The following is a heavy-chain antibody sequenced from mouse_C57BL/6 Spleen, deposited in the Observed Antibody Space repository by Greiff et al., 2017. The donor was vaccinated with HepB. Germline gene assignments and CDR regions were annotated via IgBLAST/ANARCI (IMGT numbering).Heavy chain of an antibody. CDR3: ARDYDDAMDY. CDR2: ISYDGSN. Sequence: DVKLPESGPGLVKPSQSLSLTCSVPGYSITSGYYWNWIRQFPGNKLEWIGYISYDGSNNYNPSLKNRIPITRDTSKNQFFLKLNAVTTEDTATYYCARDYDDAMDYWGQGTSVTVSS. J-gene: IGHJ4*01. D-gene: IGHD2-12*01. V-gene: IGHV3-6*01. CDR1: GYSITSGYY.